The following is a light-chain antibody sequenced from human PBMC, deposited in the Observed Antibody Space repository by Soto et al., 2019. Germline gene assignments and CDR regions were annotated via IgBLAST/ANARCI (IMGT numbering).Light chain of an antibody. J-gene: IGKJ1*01. V-gene: IGKV3-15*01. CDR2: GAS. Sequence: ELVLTQSPATLSVSLGDSATLSCRAGQSVSLSLAWYQMRPGQPPRLLIYGASTRATDIPARFRGTGSGTDFTLTISSLQSEDFAVYFCQQYHIWPSWTFGQGTKVDIK. CDR3: QQYHIWPSWT. CDR1: QSVSLS.